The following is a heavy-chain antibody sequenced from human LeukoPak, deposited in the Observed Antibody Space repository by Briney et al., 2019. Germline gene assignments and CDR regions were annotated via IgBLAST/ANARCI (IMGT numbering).Heavy chain of an antibody. CDR1: GGSISSYY. CDR3: ARFNRYYFDY. Sequence: SETLSLTCTVSGGSISSYYWSWIRQPPEKGLEWIGYIYYSGSTNYNPSLKSRVTISVDTSKNQFSLKLSSVSAADTAVYYCARFNRYYFDYWSQGTLVTVSS. J-gene: IGHJ4*02. V-gene: IGHV4-59*01. CDR2: IYYSGST.